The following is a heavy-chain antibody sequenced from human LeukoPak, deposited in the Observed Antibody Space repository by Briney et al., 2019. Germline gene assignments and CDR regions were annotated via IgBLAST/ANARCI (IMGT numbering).Heavy chain of an antibody. J-gene: IGHJ4*02. CDR1: GGSISSSSYY. CDR3: ARDLSTRSFDY. CDR2: IYYSGST. D-gene: IGHD3-10*01. Sequence: SETLSLTCTVSGGSISSSSYYWGWIRPPPGKELEWIGSIYYSGSTYYNPSLKSRVTISVDTSKNQFSLKLSSVTAADTAVYYCARDLSTRSFDYWGQGTLVTVSS. V-gene: IGHV4-39*07.